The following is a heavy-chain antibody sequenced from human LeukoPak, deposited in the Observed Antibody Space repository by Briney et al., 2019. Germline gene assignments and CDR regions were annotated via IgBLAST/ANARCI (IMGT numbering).Heavy chain of an antibody. J-gene: IGHJ3*02. CDR2: ISAYNGNT. Sequence: ASVKASCKASGYTFTSYGISWVRQAPGQGLEWMGWISAYNGNTNYAQKLQGRVTMTTDTSTSTAYMELRSLRSDDTAVYYCARENDYVWGSYRYNAFDIWGQGTMVTVSS. CDR1: GYTFTSYG. V-gene: IGHV1-18*01. CDR3: ARENDYVWGSYRYNAFDI. D-gene: IGHD3-16*02.